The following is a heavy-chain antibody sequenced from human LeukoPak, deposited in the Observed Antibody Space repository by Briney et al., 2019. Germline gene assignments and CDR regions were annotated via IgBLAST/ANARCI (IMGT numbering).Heavy chain of an antibody. CDR2: INAGNGNT. CDR3: ARDPAYCSSTSCYTEFDY. Sequence: ASVKVSCKASGYTFTSYAMHWVRQAPGQRLEWMGWINAGNGNTEYSQKFQGRVTITRDTSASTAYMELSSLRSEDTAVYYCARDPAYCSSTSCYTEFDYWGQGTLVTVSS. V-gene: IGHV1-3*01. CDR1: GYTFTSYA. J-gene: IGHJ4*02. D-gene: IGHD2-2*02.